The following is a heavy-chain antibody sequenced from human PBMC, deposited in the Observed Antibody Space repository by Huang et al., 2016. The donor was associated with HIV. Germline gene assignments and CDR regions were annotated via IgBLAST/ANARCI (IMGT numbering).Heavy chain of an antibody. D-gene: IGHD6-19*01. Sequence: QVQLVQSGAEVKKPGSSVKVSCKASGGTFSSYAISWVRQAPGQGLEWMGGISPILGTENSAKKFQGRVTMTADESTSTAYMELSSLRSEDTAVYYWARGRDRSGWYVRHWFDPWGQGTLVTVSS. CDR1: GGTFSSYA. J-gene: IGHJ5*02. V-gene: IGHV1-69*13. CDR3: ARGRDRSGWYVRHWFDP. CDR2: ISPILGTE.